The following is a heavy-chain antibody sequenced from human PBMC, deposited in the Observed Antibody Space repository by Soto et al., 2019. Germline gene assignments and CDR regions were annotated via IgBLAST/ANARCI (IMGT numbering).Heavy chain of an antibody. V-gene: IGHV4-38-2*02. J-gene: IGHJ4*02. CDR1: GDSIRSSSY. Sequence: SETLSLTCTFSGDSIRSSSYWGWIRQPPGKGLEWIGSIYSTGNTYYNPSLNSQVTISVDTSKNQFSLRLSSVTAADTAVYYCARGRIQLWYPFDYWGQGTLVTVSS. CDR3: ARGRIQLWYPFDY. CDR2: IYSTGNT. D-gene: IGHD5-18*01.